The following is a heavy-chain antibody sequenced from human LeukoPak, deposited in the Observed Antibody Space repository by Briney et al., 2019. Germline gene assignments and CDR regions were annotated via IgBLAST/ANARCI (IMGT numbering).Heavy chain of an antibody. CDR1: GFTVSNNY. CDR3: ARCYYDSSGYIGY. D-gene: IGHD3-22*01. J-gene: IGHJ4*02. Sequence: GGSLRLSCAATGFTVSNNYMSWVRQAPGRKLEWVSDNSDGTTFYADSVKGRFTISRDNAKNSLYLQMNSLRAEDTAVYYCARCYYDSSGYIGYWGQGTLVTVSS. CDR2: NSDGTT. V-gene: IGHV3-53*01.